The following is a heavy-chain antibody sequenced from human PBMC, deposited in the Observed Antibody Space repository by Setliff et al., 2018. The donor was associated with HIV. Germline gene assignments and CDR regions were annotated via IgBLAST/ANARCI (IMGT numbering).Heavy chain of an antibody. J-gene: IGHJ4*02. CDR1: GYTLGGNY. Sequence: ASVKVSCKASGYTLGGNYMRWVRQAPGQGLEWMGWIDPNSGGTNYAQKFEGRVTMTRDTTVNTVYIEVSSLRSDDTAVYYCSRDVGVPGRGNALEYWGQGIPVTVSS. CDR3: SRDVGVPGRGNALEY. D-gene: IGHD3-10*01. V-gene: IGHV1-2*02. CDR2: IDPNSGGT.